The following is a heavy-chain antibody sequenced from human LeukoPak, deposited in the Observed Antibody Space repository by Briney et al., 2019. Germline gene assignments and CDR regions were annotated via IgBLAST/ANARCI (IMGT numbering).Heavy chain of an antibody. D-gene: IGHD4-23*01. Sequence: GASVKVSCKVSGYTLTELSMHWVRQAPGKGLEWMGGFDPEDGETIYAQKFQGRVTMTEDTSTDTAYMELRSLRSDDTAVYYCARTSLENDYGGNDYWGQGTLVTVSS. V-gene: IGHV1-24*01. CDR3: ARTSLENDYGGNDY. J-gene: IGHJ4*02. CDR2: FDPEDGET. CDR1: GYTLTELS.